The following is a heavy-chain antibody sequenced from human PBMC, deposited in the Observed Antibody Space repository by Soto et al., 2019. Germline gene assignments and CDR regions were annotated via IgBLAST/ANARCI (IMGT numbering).Heavy chain of an antibody. J-gene: IGHJ6*02. Sequence: PSETLSLTCTVSGGSISSYYWSWIRQPPGKGLEWIGSIYYSGSTYYNPSLKSRVTISVDTSKNQFSLKLSSVTAADTAVYYCARRSNRGVYYYYGMDAWGQGTTVTVSS. V-gene: IGHV4-59*05. CDR1: GGSISSYY. CDR3: ARRSNRGVYYYYGMDA. CDR2: IYYSGST. D-gene: IGHD3-16*01.